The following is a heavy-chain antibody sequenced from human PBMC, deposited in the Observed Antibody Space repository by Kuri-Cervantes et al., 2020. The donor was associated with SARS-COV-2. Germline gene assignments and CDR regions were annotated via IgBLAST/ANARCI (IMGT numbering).Heavy chain of an antibody. CDR2: INTNTGNP. Sequence: ASVKVSCKASGYTFTSYAMNWVRQVPGQGLEWMGWINTNTGNPTYAQGFTGRFVFSLDTSVSTAYLQIGSLKAEDTAVYYCATRRGLYCSSTSCYTGGTWFDPWGQGTLVTVSS. V-gene: IGHV7-4-1*01. CDR3: ATRRGLYCSSTSCYTGGTWFDP. D-gene: IGHD2-2*02. J-gene: IGHJ5*02. CDR1: GYTFTSYA.